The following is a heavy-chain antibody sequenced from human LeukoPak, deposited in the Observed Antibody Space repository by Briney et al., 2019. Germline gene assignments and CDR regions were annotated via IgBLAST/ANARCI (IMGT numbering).Heavy chain of an antibody. J-gene: IGHJ4*02. CDR1: GNYL. D-gene: IGHD6-13*01. Sequence: GGSLRLSCAASGNYLMHWVRQAPGQGLVWVSHINSDGSWTSYADSVKGRFTISKDNAKNTVYLQMNSLRAEDTAIYYCATSTAAAGTDWGQGTLVTVSS. CDR2: INSDGSWT. CDR3: ATSTAAAGTD. V-gene: IGHV3-74*01.